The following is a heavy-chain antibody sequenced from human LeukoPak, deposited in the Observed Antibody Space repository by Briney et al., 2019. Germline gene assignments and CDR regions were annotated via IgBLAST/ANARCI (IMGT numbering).Heavy chain of an antibody. CDR1: GYTFTSYD. CDR3: ARGGRGYSYGMGI. V-gene: IGHV1-8*03. CDR2: MSPKSANT. D-gene: IGHD5-18*01. J-gene: IGHJ3*02. Sequence: ASVKVSCKASGYTFTSYDINWVRQASGQGLEWMGWMSPKSANTGYAQKFRGRVTITRDTSISTAYMELSSLTSEDTAVYYCARGGRGYSYGMGIWGQGTMVTVSS.